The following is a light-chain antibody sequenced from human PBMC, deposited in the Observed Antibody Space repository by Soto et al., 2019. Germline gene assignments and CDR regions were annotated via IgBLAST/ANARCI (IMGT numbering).Light chain of an antibody. CDR1: QSVSSY. Sequence: EIVLTQYTATLSLSPGERSTLSFRASQSVSSYLAWYQQKPGQAPRLLIYDASNRATGIPARFSGSGSGTDFTLTISSLEPEDFAVYYCQQRSNWPPTFGQGTLLE. CDR3: QQRSNWPPT. V-gene: IGKV3-11*01. CDR2: DAS. J-gene: IGKJ5*01.